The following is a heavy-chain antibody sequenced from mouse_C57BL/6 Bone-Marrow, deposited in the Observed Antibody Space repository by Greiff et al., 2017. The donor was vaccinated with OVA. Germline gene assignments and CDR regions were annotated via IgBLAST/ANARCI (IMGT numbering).Heavy chain of an antibody. Sequence: VQLQQSGAELVRPGASVKLSCTASGFNIKDDYMHWVKQRPEQGLEWIGWIDPENGDTEYASKFQGKATIPADTSSNTAYLQLSSLTSEDTAVYYCTTWGTTVVGPFAYWGQGTLVTVSA. J-gene: IGHJ3*01. D-gene: IGHD1-1*01. CDR1: GFNIKDDY. V-gene: IGHV14-4*01. CDR3: TTWGTTVVGPFAY. CDR2: IDPENGDT.